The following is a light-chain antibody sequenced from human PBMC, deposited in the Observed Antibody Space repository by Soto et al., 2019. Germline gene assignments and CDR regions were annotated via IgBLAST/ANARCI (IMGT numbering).Light chain of an antibody. CDR2: LEGSGSY. V-gene: IGLV4-60*02. J-gene: IGLJ2*01. CDR1: SGHSSYI. Sequence: QPVLTQSSSASASLGSSVKLTCTLSSGHSSYIIAWHQQQPGKAPRYLMKLEGSGSYNKGSGVPDRFSGSSSGADRYLTISNLRFEDEADYYCETWDSNTPFGGGTKLTVL. CDR3: ETWDSNTP.